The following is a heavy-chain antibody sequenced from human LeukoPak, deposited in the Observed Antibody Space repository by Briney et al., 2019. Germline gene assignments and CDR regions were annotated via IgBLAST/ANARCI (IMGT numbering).Heavy chain of an antibody. CDR3: AKDGRGFRTVDSSGHY. CDR1: GFTFSSYG. J-gene: IGHJ4*02. Sequence: PGGSLRLSCAASGFTFSSYGMHWVRQAPGKGLEWVAFIRYDGSNKYYADSVKGRFTISRDNSKNTLYLQMNSLRAEDTAVYYCAKDGRGFRTVDSSGHYWGQGTLVTVSS. CDR2: IRYDGSNK. V-gene: IGHV3-30*02. D-gene: IGHD3-22*01.